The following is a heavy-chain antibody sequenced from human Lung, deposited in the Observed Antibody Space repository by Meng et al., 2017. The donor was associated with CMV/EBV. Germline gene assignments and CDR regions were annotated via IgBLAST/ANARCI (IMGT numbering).Heavy chain of an antibody. J-gene: IGHJ4*02. CDR2: IYYSGST. Sequence: LCCTVSGGSISSYYWSWIRQPPGKGLEWIGYIYYSGSTNYNPSLKSRVTIAVDTSKNQFSLKLGSVTAADTAVYDCARDGPAGVDKWGQGTMVTVSS. V-gene: IGHV4-59*01. CDR1: GGSISSYY. D-gene: IGHD1-14*01. CDR3: ARDGPAGVDK.